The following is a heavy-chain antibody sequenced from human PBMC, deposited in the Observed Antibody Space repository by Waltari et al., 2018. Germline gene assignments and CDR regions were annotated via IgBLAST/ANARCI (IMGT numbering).Heavy chain of an antibody. V-gene: IGHV4-38-2*02. CDR1: DFSISSGYY. CDR2: IYHSGST. D-gene: IGHD6-13*01. Sequence: VRLQESGPGLVKPSETLSLTCSVSDFSISSGYYWAWIRQPPGKGLEWIASIYHSGSTYYNPSLKSRVTIFVDTSKTQFSLKLTSVTAADTAVYFCARAPSTYSSSWYRVGFDYWGQGTLVTVSS. J-gene: IGHJ4*02. CDR3: ARAPSTYSSSWYRVGFDY.